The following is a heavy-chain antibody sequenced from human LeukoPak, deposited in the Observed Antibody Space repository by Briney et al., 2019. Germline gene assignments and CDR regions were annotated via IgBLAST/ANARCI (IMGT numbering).Heavy chain of an antibody. Sequence: GGSLRLSCAASGFILSDYDINWVRQAPGKGLEWVSYVSSSGNIIYYADSVKGRFTTSRDNAKNSLYLQMSSLRADDTSVYYCARGQWQFDLWGQGTLVTGSS. J-gene: IGHJ5*02. D-gene: IGHD6-19*01. CDR1: GFILSDYD. V-gene: IGHV3-48*03. CDR3: ARGQWQFDL. CDR2: VSSSGNII.